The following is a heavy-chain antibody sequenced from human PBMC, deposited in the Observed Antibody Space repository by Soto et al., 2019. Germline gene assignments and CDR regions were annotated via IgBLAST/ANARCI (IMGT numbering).Heavy chain of an antibody. CDR3: TTLYSSSRYSYYYYYYGMDV. Sequence: GGSLRLSCAASGFTFSNAWMSWVRQAPGKGLEWVGRIKSKTDGGTTDYAAPVKGRFTISRDDSKNTLYLQMNSLKTEDTAVYYCTTLYSSSRYSYYYYYYGMDVWGQGTTVTVSS. J-gene: IGHJ6*02. CDR2: IKSKTDGGTT. V-gene: IGHV3-15*01. CDR1: GFTFSNAW. D-gene: IGHD6-13*01.